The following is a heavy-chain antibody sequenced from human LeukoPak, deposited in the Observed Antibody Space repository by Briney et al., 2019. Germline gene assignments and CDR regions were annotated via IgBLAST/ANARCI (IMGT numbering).Heavy chain of an antibody. J-gene: IGHJ4*02. CDR1: RFTFSSYA. Sequence: GGSLRLSCAASRFTFSSYAMSWVRQAPGKGLEWVSGISGSGGSTDYADSVKGRFTISRDNSKNTLYLQMNSLRAEDTAVYYCAKDLWSFVEVAAILDYWGQGTLVTVSS. V-gene: IGHV3-23*01. CDR3: AKDLWSFVEVAAILDY. D-gene: IGHD2-15*01. CDR2: ISGSGGST.